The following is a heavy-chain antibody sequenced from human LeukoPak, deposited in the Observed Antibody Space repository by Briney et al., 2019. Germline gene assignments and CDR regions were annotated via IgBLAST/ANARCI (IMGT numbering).Heavy chain of an antibody. D-gene: IGHD3-22*01. CDR3: ATPYYYDSSGYSAPYWFAY. CDR1: GGSITSSSYY. J-gene: IGHJ4*02. Sequence: SETLSLTCTVSGGSITSSSYYWAWIRQPPGKGLEWIGSIYYSGSTYYNPSLKSRLTISVDTSKNQFSLNRSSVTAADTAIYYCATPYYYDSSGYSAPYWFAYWGRGTLVTVSS. CDR2: IYYSGST. V-gene: IGHV4-39*01.